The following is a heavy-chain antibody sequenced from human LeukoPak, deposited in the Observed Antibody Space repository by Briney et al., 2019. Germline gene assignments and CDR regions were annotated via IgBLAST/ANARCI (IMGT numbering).Heavy chain of an antibody. Sequence: SETLSLTCTVSGGSISSYYWSWIRQPPGKGPEWIGYIYYSGSTNYNPSLKSRVTISVDTSKNQFSLKLSSVTAADTAVYYCARLPRSANAFDIWGQGTMVTVSS. J-gene: IGHJ3*02. D-gene: IGHD3-3*01. CDR1: GGSISSYY. V-gene: IGHV4-59*01. CDR3: ARLPRSANAFDI. CDR2: IYYSGST.